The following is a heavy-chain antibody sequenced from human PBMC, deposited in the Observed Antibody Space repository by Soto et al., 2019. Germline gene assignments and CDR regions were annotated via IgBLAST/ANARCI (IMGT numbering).Heavy chain of an antibody. J-gene: IGHJ4*02. Sequence: SETLSLTCTVSGGSISSYYWSWIRQPPGKGLEWIGYIYYSGSTNYNPSLKSRVTISVDTSKNQFSLKLSSVTAADTAVYYCARHTSYSSSWYAIDYWGQGTLVTVSS. D-gene: IGHD6-13*01. CDR1: GGSISSYY. CDR3: ARHTSYSSSWYAIDY. V-gene: IGHV4-59*08. CDR2: IYYSGST.